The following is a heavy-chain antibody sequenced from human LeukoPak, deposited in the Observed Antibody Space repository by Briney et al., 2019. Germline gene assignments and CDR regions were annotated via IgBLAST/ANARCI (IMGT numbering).Heavy chain of an antibody. CDR3: AKDLITMIVVDVDY. V-gene: IGHV3-23*01. CDR1: GFTFSSYA. D-gene: IGHD3-22*01. J-gene: IGHJ4*02. CDR2: ISGSSGST. Sequence: GGSLRLSCAASGFTFSSYALSWVRQAPGKGLEWVSAISGSSGSTYYADSVKGRFTISRDNSKNTLYLQMNSLRAEDTAVYYCAKDLITMIVVDVDYWGQGTLVTVSS.